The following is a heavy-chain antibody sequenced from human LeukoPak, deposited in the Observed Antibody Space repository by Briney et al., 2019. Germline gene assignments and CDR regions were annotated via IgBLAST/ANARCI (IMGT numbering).Heavy chain of an antibody. CDR1: GYTFTDQY. CDR2: INPNSGGT. CDR3: ARIPTEVGALLR. V-gene: IGHV1-2*02. D-gene: IGHD3-10*01. Sequence: ASVKVSCKASGYTFTDQYMHWMRQAPGQGLERMGWINPNSGGTNYAQKFQGRVTMTRDTSISTAYMELHRLRSDDTAVYYCARIPTEVGALLRWGQGTLVTVSS. J-gene: IGHJ4*02.